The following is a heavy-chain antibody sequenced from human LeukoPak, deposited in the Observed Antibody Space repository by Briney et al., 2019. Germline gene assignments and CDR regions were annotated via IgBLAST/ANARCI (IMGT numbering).Heavy chain of an antibody. J-gene: IGHJ4*02. Sequence: SETLSLTCTVSGGSISSYYWSWIRQPAGTGLEWIGRIYTSGSPNYNPPLKSRVSMSVDTSKNQFSLKLSSVTAADTAVYYCARGARIAADDYWGQGTLVTVSS. V-gene: IGHV4-4*07. CDR2: IYTSGSP. CDR1: GGSISSYY. CDR3: ARGARIAADDY. D-gene: IGHD6-6*01.